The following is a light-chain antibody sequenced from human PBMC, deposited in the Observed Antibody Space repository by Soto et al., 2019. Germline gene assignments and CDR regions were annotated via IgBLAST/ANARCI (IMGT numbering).Light chain of an antibody. CDR1: SSDVGGYNY. CDR3: SSYAGSSNV. Sequence: QSVLTQPPSASGSPGQSVAISCTGTSSDVGGYNYVSWYQQHPRKAPKLMIYEVNKRPSGVPDRFSGSKSGNTASLTVSGLQAEDEADYYCSSYAGSSNVFGTGTKGTAL. J-gene: IGLJ1*01. V-gene: IGLV2-8*01. CDR2: EVN.